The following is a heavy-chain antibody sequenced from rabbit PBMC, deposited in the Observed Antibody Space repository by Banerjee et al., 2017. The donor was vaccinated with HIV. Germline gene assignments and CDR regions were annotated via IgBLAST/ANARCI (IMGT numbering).Heavy chain of an antibody. J-gene: IGHJ4*01. CDR2: IYAGSSGYT. CDR3: ARGTDYTFSL. V-gene: IGHV1S40*01. Sequence: QSLEESGGDLVKPGASLTLTCTASGFSFSSNYYMCWVRQAPGKGLEWIACIYAGSSGYTYYASWAKGRFTISKTSSTTVTLQMTSLTAADTATYFCARGTDYTFSLWGPGTLVTVS. D-gene: IGHD8-1*01. CDR1: GFSFSSNYY.